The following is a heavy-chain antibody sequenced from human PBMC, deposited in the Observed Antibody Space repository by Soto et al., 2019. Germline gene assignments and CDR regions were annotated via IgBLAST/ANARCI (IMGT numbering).Heavy chain of an antibody. V-gene: IGHV3-64*01. Sequence: GGSLRLSCAASGFTISSYAMHRVRQAPGKGLEYVSAISSNGGSTYYANSVKGRFTISRDNSKNTLYLQMGSLRAEDMAVCFCARDCGRAAFTDAFDIWGQGTMVTVSS. CDR3: ARDCGRAAFTDAFDI. CDR1: GFTISSYA. CDR2: ISSNGGST. D-gene: IGHD2-21*01. J-gene: IGHJ3*02.